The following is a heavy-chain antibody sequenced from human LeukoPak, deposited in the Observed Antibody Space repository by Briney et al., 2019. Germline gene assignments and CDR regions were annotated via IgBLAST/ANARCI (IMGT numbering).Heavy chain of an antibody. J-gene: IGHJ4*02. Sequence: PGGSLRLSCAASGFTFSSYAMHWVRQAPGKGLEWVAVISYDGSNKYYADSVKGRFTISRDNSKNTLYLQMNSLRAEDTAVYYCASSYSTYVSGFDYWGQGTLVTASS. CDR1: GFTFSSYA. D-gene: IGHD4-11*01. V-gene: IGHV3-30*01. CDR3: ASSYSTYVSGFDY. CDR2: ISYDGSNK.